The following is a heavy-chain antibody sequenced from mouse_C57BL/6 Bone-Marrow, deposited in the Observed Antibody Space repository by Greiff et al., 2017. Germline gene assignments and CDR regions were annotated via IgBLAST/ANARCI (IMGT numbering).Heavy chain of an antibody. J-gene: IGHJ2*01. Sequence: QVQLQQPGAELARPGASVKLSCKASGYTFTSYTMHWVKQRPGQGLEWIGYINPSSGYTTYNQKFKDKATLTADKSSSTAYMRLSSLTTEDSAVYYCARNYGSSYYYDYWGQGTTLTVSA. CDR2: INPSSGYT. CDR1: GYTFTSYT. V-gene: IGHV1-4*01. CDR3: ARNYGSSYYYDY. D-gene: IGHD1-1*01.